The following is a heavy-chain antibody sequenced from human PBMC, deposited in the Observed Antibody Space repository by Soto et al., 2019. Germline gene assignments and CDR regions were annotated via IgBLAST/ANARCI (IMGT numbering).Heavy chain of an antibody. V-gene: IGHV3-30-3*01. J-gene: IGHJ4*02. CDR3: AREYSYGDYVFY. D-gene: IGHD4-17*01. Sequence: GGSLRLSCAASGFTFSSYAMHWVRQAPGKGLEWVAVLSYDGSNKYYADSVKGRFTISRDNSKNTLYLQMNSLRAEDTAVYYCAREYSYGDYVFYWGQGTLVTVSS. CDR2: LSYDGSNK. CDR1: GFTFSSYA.